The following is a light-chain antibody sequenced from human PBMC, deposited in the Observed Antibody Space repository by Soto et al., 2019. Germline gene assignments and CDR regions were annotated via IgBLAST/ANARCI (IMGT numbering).Light chain of an antibody. CDR2: EVY. CDR3: SSYTSITTHVI. Sequence: QSVLTQPASVSGSPGQSITISCTGTYRDVGGYNFVSWYQQHPGRAPQLMIYEVYNRPSGVSDRFSGSKSGNTASLTISGLQPEDGADYYCSSYTSITTHVIFGGGTKVTVL. J-gene: IGLJ2*01. V-gene: IGLV2-14*01. CDR1: YRDVGGYNF.